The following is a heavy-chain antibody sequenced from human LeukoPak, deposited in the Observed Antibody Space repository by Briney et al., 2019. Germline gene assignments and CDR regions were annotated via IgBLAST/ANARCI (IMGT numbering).Heavy chain of an antibody. CDR2: IYYTGGT. V-gene: IGHV4-59*01. J-gene: IGHJ4*02. CDR1: AGSIGSYY. Sequence: PSETLSLTCTVSAGSIGSYYWSWVRQPPGKGLEWIGYIYYTGGTNYNPSLKSRVTISVDTSKNQFSLKLSSVTAADTAVYYCARRTGYYDGFDYWGQGTLVTVSS. CDR3: ARRTGYYDGFDY. D-gene: IGHD3/OR15-3a*01.